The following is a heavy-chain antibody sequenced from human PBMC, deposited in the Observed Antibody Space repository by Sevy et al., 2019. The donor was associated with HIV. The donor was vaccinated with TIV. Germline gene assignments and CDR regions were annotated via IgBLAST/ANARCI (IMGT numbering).Heavy chain of an antibody. CDR3: AKDKRTIRTSGGADVPGV. V-gene: IGHV3-30*18. Sequence: GGSLRLSCAASGFSFDRYGAHWVRQAPGRGLEWVAVISFDASLKYYAESVQGRFTISRDNSKNTLHLQMDSLRPEDTAIYYCAKDKRTIRTSGGADVPGVWGPGTLVTVS. J-gene: IGHJ3*01. CDR1: GFSFDRYG. D-gene: IGHD3-16*01. CDR2: ISFDASLK.